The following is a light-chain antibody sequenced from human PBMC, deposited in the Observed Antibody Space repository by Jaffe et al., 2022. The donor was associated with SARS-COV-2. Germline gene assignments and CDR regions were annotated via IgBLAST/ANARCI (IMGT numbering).Light chain of an antibody. CDR2: AAS. V-gene: IGKV1-8*01. J-gene: IGKJ5*01. CDR3: QQYYSYFFA. Sequence: AIRMTQSPSSFSASTGDRVTITCRASQGISSYLAWYQQKPGKAPKLLIYAASTLQSGVPSRFSGSGSGTDFTLTISCLQSEDFATYYCQQYYSYFFAFGQGTRLEIK. CDR1: QGISSY.